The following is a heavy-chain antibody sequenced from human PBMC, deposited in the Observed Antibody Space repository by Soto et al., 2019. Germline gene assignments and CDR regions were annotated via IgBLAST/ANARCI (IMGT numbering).Heavy chain of an antibody. V-gene: IGHV1-18*01. CDR3: ARDLGGWPDY. D-gene: IGHD2-15*01. J-gene: IGHJ4*02. CDR2: ISAYNDNT. Sequence: ASVKVSCKASGYTFTSYGISWVRQAPGQGLEWMGWISAYNDNTNYSQKFQGRVTITRDTSASTAYMELSSLRSEDTAVYYCARDLGGWPDYWGQGTLVTVSS. CDR1: GYTFTSYG.